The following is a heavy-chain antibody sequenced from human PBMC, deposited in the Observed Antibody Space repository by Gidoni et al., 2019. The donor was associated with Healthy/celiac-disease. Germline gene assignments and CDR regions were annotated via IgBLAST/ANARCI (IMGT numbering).Heavy chain of an antibody. Sequence: QGQLPESGPGPATPSQILSLTCTGSCRPLRTGLSFWSWIRQPAGKGLEWIGRIYTSGSTNYNPSLKSRVTISVDTSKNQFSLKLSSVTAADTAVYYCARVIGAFFGVVTLPGRFDPWGQGTLVTVSS. CDR1: CRPLRTGLSF. V-gene: IGHV4-61*02. CDR3: ARVIGAFFGVVTLPGRFDP. D-gene: IGHD3-3*01. CDR2: IYTSGST. J-gene: IGHJ5*02.